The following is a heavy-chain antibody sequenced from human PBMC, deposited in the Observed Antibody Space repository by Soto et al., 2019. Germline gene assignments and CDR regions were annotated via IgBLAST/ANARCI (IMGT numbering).Heavy chain of an antibody. Sequence: SQTLSLTCAISGDSISSNSAVWNWIRQSPSRGLEWLGRTFYRSKWSYDYAESVKSRITINPDTSKNQFSLHLNSVTPEDTAVYYCVRLIGNSWLDFWGQGTLVTISS. CDR1: GDSISSNSAV. J-gene: IGHJ5*01. D-gene: IGHD1-26*01. CDR2: TFYRSKWSY. V-gene: IGHV6-1*01. CDR3: VRLIGNSWLDF.